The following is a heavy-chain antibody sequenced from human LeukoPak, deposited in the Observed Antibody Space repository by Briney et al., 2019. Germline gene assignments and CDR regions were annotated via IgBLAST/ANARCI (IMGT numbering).Heavy chain of an antibody. V-gene: IGHV4-34*01. D-gene: IGHD3-22*01. J-gene: IGHJ4*02. CDR1: GGSFSSYY. CDR3: ARLIYYDSSGYLDY. Sequence: PSETLSLTCAVYGGSFSSYYWSWIRQSPGKGLEWIGKINYSGSANYNPSLKSRVTISVDMSKNQFSLKLSSATAADTAVYYCARLIYYDSSGYLDYWGQGSLVTVSS. CDR2: INYSGSA.